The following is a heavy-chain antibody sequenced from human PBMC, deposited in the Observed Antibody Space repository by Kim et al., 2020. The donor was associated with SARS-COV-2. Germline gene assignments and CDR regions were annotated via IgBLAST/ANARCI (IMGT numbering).Heavy chain of an antibody. V-gene: IGHV4-31*01. CDR2: IYYSGSP. CDR3: ARASLTMIVVVGAFDI. CDR1: GGSISSGGYY. D-gene: IGHD3-22*01. J-gene: IGHJ3*02. Sequence: SETLSLTCTVSGGSISSGGYYWSWIRQHPGKGLEGIGYIYYSGSPYYNPSLKSQVTISVDTSKNQLSLTLSSVTAADTGVYYCARASLTMIVVVGAFDIWGHGRMVTVSS.